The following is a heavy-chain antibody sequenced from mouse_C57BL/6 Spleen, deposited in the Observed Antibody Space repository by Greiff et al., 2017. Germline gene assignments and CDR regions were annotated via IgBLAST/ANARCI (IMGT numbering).Heavy chain of an antibody. V-gene: IGHV1-52*01. Sequence: VQLQQPGAELVRPGSSVKLSCKASGYTFTSYWMHWVKQRPIQGLEWIGNIDPSDSETHYNQKFKDKATLTVDKSSSTAYMQLSSLTSEDSAVYYCARAANWDVGWYFDVWGTGTTVTVSS. D-gene: IGHD4-1*01. CDR2: IDPSDSET. CDR1: GYTFTSYW. J-gene: IGHJ1*03. CDR3: ARAANWDVGWYFDV.